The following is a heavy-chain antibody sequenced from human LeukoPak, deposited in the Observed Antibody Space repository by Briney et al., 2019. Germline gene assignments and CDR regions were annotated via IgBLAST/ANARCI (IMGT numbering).Heavy chain of an antibody. V-gene: IGHV3-7*01. J-gene: IGHJ6*03. CDR1: GFTFSSYW. CDR3: ARVGQDIVVVLAAGFDYYYMDV. CDR2: IKKDGSEK. Sequence: GGSLRLSCAASGFTFSSYWMSWVRQAPGKGLEWVANIKKDGSEKYYVDSVKGRFTISRDNAKTSLYLQMNSLRAEDTAVYYCARVGQDIVVVLAAGFDYYYMDVWGKGTTVTVSS. D-gene: IGHD2-15*01.